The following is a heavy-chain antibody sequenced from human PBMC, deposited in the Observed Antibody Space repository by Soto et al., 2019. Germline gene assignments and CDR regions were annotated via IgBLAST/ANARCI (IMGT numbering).Heavy chain of an antibody. CDR2: IYYSGST. D-gene: IGHD3-10*01. V-gene: IGHV4-39*01. J-gene: IGHJ5*02. CDR1: GGSISSSSYY. CDR3: ARTKMVRGAWFDP. Sequence: PSETLSLTCTVSGGSISSSSYYWGWIRHPPGKGLEWIGSIYYSGSTYYNPSLKSRVTISVDTSKNQFSLKLSSVTAADTAVYYCARTKMVRGAWFDPWGQGPLVTVSS.